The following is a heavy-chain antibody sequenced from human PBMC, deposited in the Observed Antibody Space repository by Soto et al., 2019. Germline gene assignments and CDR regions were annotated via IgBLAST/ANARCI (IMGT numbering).Heavy chain of an antibody. V-gene: IGHV2-5*02. Sequence: QITLKESGPTLVKPTQTLTLTCTFSGFSLSTSGVGVGWIRQPPGKALEWLALIYWDDDKRYSLSLKSRLTITQDTSKNQVVLTMTNMDPVDTATYYCAHTELGTKLDYWGQGTLVTVSS. D-gene: IGHD7-27*01. CDR2: IYWDDDK. CDR3: AHTELGTKLDY. J-gene: IGHJ4*02. CDR1: GFSLSTSGVG.